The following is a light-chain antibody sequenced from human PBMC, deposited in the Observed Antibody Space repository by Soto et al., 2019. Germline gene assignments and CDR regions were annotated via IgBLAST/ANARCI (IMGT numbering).Light chain of an antibody. CDR3: CSYAGSYTYV. Sequence: QSALTQPLSVSGSPGQSVTISCTGTSSDVGGYNYVSWYQQHPGKAPKFMIYDVSKRPSGVPDRFSGSKSGNTASLTISGLQAEDEADYYCCSYAGSYTYVFGTGTKVTVL. J-gene: IGLJ1*01. CDR2: DVS. CDR1: SSDVGGYNY. V-gene: IGLV2-11*01.